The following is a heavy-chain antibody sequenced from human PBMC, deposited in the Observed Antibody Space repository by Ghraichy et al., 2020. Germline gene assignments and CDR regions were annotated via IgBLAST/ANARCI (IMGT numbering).Heavy chain of an antibody. Sequence: GGSLRLSCAASGFTFSSYAMSWVRQAPGKGLEWVSAISGSGGSTYYADSVKGRFTISRDNSKNTLYLQMNSLRAEDTAVYYCAKLGVEYSSHGNGDYYYYYYMDVWGKGTTVTVSS. CDR1: GFTFSSYA. J-gene: IGHJ6*03. D-gene: IGHD6-6*01. CDR2: ISGSGGST. CDR3: AKLGVEYSSHGNGDYYYYYYMDV. V-gene: IGHV3-23*01.